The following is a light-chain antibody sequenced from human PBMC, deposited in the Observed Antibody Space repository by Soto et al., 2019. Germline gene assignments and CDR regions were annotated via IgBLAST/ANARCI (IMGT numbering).Light chain of an antibody. CDR3: PKYNNWXPWT. CDR1: QSVSSK. V-gene: IGKV3-15*01. CDR2: VSS. Sequence: EIVMTQSPATLSVSPGEIATLSCRAIQSVSSKLVCYQQKPGQAPRLLIYVSSTRATGIPARFSGSGSGTEFTITISSMQSEDFAVYYCPKYNNWXPWTCGQGTKV. J-gene: IGKJ1*01.